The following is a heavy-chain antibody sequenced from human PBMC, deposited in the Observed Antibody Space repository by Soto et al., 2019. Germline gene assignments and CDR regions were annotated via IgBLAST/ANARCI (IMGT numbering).Heavy chain of an antibody. CDR2: IIPIFGTA. Sequence: GASWRIACKSAGGSVSSYAIRWVRQAPGQGLEWMGGIIPIFGTANYAQKFQGRVTITADKSTSTAYMELSSLRSEDTAVYYCASGIAAIYGMDFWGHGTTVTVS. CDR3: ASGIAAIYGMDF. D-gene: IGHD6-13*01. CDR1: GGSVSSYA. V-gene: IGHV1-69*06. J-gene: IGHJ6*02.